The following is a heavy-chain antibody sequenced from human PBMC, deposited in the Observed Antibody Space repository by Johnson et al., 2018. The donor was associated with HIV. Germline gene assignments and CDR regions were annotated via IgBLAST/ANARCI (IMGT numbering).Heavy chain of an antibody. CDR3: AREGRGAPHDAFDM. Sequence: QMLLVESGGGLVQPGGSLRLSCSASGFTFSSYAMHWVRQAPGKGLEWVAVISYDGSNKYYADSVKGRFTISRDNSKNTLYLQMNSLRAEETAVYYCAREGRGAPHDAFDMWGQGTMVTVSS. J-gene: IGHJ3*02. V-gene: IGHV3-30-3*01. D-gene: IGHD2-15*01. CDR2: ISYDGSNK. CDR1: GFTFSSYA.